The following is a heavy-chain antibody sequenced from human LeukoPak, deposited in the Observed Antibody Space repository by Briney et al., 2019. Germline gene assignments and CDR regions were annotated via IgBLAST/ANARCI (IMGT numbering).Heavy chain of an antibody. CDR1: GFTFDDYA. D-gene: IGHD2-15*01. Sequence: GGSLRLSCAASGFTFDDYAMHWVRQAPGKGLEWVSLISGDGGSTYYADSVKGRFTISRDNSKNSLYLQMNSLRTEDTALYYCAKGYQAAPIPGYFDLWGRGTLVTVSS. V-gene: IGHV3-43*02. CDR3: AKGYQAAPIPGYFDL. J-gene: IGHJ2*01. CDR2: ISGDGGST.